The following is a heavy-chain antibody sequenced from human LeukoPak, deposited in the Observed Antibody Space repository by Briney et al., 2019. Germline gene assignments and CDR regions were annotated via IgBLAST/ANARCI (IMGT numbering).Heavy chain of an antibody. CDR2: ISGSVTTT. J-gene: IGHJ4*02. CDR1: GFTFSNYA. Sequence: GGSLRLSCAASGFTFSNYAMNWVRQAPGKGLEWVSAISGSVTTTYYADSVKGRFTISGDNSKNTLYLQMNSLRAEDTAIYYCAKDPGYSGYDYFDYWGQGTLVTVSS. V-gene: IGHV3-23*01. D-gene: IGHD5-12*01. CDR3: AKDPGYSGYDYFDY.